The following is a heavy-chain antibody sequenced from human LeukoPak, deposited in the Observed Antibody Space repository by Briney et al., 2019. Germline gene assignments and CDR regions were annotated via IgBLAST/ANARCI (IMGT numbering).Heavy chain of an antibody. V-gene: IGHV4-39*02. CDR1: GGSIRSSNYY. D-gene: IGHD3-16*01. CDR3: ARDQPALGPDAFDI. Sequence: SETLSLTCTVSGGSIRSSNYYWAWIRQPPGKGLEWIGSILQSGSTFYNPSLESRITISVDTSKNQFSLKLSSVTAADPAIYFCARDQPALGPDAFDIWGQRTMVTVSS. J-gene: IGHJ3*02. CDR2: ILQSGST.